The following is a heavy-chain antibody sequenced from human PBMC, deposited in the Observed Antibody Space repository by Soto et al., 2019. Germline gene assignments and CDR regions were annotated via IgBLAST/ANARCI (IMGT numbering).Heavy chain of an antibody. CDR3: AREDYYDSSGYYRYNWFDP. D-gene: IGHD3-22*01. J-gene: IGHJ5*02. V-gene: IGHV1-69*13. CDR2: IIPIFGTA. Sequence: SVKVSCKASGVTFSSYAISWVRQAPGQGLEWMGGIIPIFGTANYAQKFQGRVTITADESTSTAYMELSSLRSEDTAVYYCAREDYYDSSGYYRYNWFDPWGQGTLVTVSS. CDR1: GVTFSSYA.